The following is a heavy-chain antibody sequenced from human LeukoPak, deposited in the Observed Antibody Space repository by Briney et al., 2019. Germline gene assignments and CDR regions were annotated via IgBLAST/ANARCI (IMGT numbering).Heavy chain of an antibody. CDR3: ARDRNYYDSSGYLDY. Sequence: GGSLRLSCAASGFTFSSYAMHWVRQAPGKGLEWVAVISYDGSNKYYADSVKGRFTISRDNSKNTLYLQMNSLRAEYTAVYYCARDRNYYDSSGYLDYWGQGTLVTVSS. CDR1: GFTFSSYA. J-gene: IGHJ4*02. V-gene: IGHV3-30*04. D-gene: IGHD3-22*01. CDR2: ISYDGSNK.